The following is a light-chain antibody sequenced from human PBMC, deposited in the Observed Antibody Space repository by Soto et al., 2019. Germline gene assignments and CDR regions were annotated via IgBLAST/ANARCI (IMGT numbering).Light chain of an antibody. V-gene: IGKV3-20*01. CDR3: QQYGRSPAT. Sequence: EIVLTQSPGTLSLSPGERTTISCRASQCVSSNYLAWYQQEPGQAPRLLIFGASSRASGIPDRFSGSGSGTDFTLTIGRLEPEDFAVYYCQQYGRSPATFGQGTKVDIK. CDR2: GAS. CDR1: QCVSSNY. J-gene: IGKJ1*01.